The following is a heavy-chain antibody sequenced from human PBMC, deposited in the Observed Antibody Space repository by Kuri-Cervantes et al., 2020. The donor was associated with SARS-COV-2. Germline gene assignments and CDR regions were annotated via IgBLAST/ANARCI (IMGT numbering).Heavy chain of an antibody. Sequence: ASVTVSCKASGYTFTGHYMHWVRQAPGQGLEGMGWINPNSGGTNYAQKFQGRVTMTRDTSISTAYMELSRLRSDDTAGYYCARDVCSGGSCYHYYMDVWGKGTTVTVSS. J-gene: IGHJ6*03. D-gene: IGHD2-15*01. CDR1: GYTFTGHY. CDR3: ARDVCSGGSCYHYYMDV. V-gene: IGHV1-2*02. CDR2: INPNSGGT.